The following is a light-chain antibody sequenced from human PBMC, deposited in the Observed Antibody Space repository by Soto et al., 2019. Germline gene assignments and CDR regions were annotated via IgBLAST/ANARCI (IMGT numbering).Light chain of an antibody. J-gene: IGKJ1*01. CDR2: DAS. Sequence: DIQMTQSPSTLSASVGDRVTITCRASQSISRWLDWYQQKLGKAPKLLIYDASTLESGVPSRFSGSGSGTEFTLTISSLQPDDFATYYCQQYNSYSWTFGQGTKVDIK. V-gene: IGKV1-5*01. CDR3: QQYNSYSWT. CDR1: QSISRW.